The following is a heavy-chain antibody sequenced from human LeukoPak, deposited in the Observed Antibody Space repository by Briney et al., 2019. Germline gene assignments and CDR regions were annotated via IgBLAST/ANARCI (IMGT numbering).Heavy chain of an antibody. J-gene: IGHJ4*02. D-gene: IGHD3-3*01. V-gene: IGHV4-4*08. CDR1: GGSITSVY. Sequence: SETLSLTCNVSGGSITSVYWSWIRQPPGKGLEWIGYIYASGKTNSNPSLRGRVTISIDTSKNQFSLKLHSVTAADTAIYYCARSLTIFGVVPFDYWGQGTLVAVSS. CDR2: IYASGKT. CDR3: ARSLTIFGVVPFDY.